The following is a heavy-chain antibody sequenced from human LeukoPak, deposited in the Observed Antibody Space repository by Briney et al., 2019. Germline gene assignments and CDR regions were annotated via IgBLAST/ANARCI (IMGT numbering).Heavy chain of an antibody. J-gene: IGHJ5*02. D-gene: IGHD3-10*01. CDR1: GFTFSSYA. CDR2: ISGSGGST. V-gene: IGHV3-23*01. CDR3: AKGRYYYGSGINWFDP. Sequence: GGSLRLSCAASGFTFSSYAMSWVRQAPGKGLEWVSAISGSGGSTYYADSVKGRFTISRDNSKNTLYLQMNSLRAEDTAVYYCAKGRYYYGSGINWFDPWGQGTLVTVSS.